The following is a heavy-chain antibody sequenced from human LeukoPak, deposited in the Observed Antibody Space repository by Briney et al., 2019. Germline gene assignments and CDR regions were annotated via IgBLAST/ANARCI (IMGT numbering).Heavy chain of an antibody. CDR3: AKDGNYGSRGTFGY. J-gene: IGHJ4*02. CDR1: GFTFSSYA. D-gene: IGHD3-10*01. V-gene: IGHV3-23*01. CDR2: IRGSGGST. Sequence: GGSLRLSCAASGFTFSSYAMTWVRQAPGKGLEWVSGIRGSGGSTYYADSVKGRFTISRENSENTLYLQMNSLRAEDTAVYYCAKDGNYGSRGTFGYWGQGTLVTVSS.